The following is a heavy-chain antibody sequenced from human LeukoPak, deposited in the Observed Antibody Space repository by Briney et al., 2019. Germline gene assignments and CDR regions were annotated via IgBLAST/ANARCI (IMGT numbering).Heavy chain of an antibody. D-gene: IGHD3-22*01. V-gene: IGHV4-39*01. CDR3: ATRSYYDTSGVYGMDV. CDR2: ISYSGGT. Sequence: SETLSLTCTVSGGSVAGRDNYWAWIRQSPGKGLEWIGSISYSGGTYYNPSLKSRVTISVATSKTQFSLKLNSVTAADTAVYYCATRSYYDTSGVYGMDVWGQGTTVTVSS. J-gene: IGHJ6*02. CDR1: GGSVAGRDNY.